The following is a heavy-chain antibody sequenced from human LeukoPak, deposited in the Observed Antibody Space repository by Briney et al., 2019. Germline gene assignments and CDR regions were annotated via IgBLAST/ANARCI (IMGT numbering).Heavy chain of an antibody. Sequence: PSETLSLTCTVSGYSISSGYYWGWIRQPPGKGLEWIGSIYHSGSTYYNPSLKSRVTISVDTSKNQFSLKLSSVTAADTAVYYCARVQYDAFDIWGQGTMVTVSS. CDR1: GYSISSGYY. J-gene: IGHJ3*02. CDR3: ARVQYDAFDI. CDR2: IYHSGST. V-gene: IGHV4-38-2*02. D-gene: IGHD4-11*01.